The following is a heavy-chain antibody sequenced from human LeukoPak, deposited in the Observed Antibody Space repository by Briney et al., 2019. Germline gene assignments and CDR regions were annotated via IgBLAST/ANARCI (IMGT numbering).Heavy chain of an antibody. CDR3: ARDLDGSAGAWFDP. Sequence: ASVKVSCKASGYTFSTYAMHWVRQAPGQRLEWMGWINAGNGYTKYSQSFQDRVTFFRDASATTVYMELSSLKYDDMAVYYCARDLDGSAGAWFDPWGQGTLVTVSS. CDR1: GYTFSTYA. J-gene: IGHJ5*02. V-gene: IGHV1-3*01. CDR2: INAGNGYT. D-gene: IGHD3-3*01.